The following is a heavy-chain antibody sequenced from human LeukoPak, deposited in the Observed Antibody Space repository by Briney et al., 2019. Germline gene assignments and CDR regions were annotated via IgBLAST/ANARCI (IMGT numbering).Heavy chain of an antibody. CDR2: INTDGTII. CDR3: AVAATGRGDFDS. CDR1: GFTFSSYW. J-gene: IGHJ4*02. D-gene: IGHD6-13*01. V-gene: IGHV3-74*01. Sequence: GGSLRLSCAASGFTFSSYWMHWVRQTPGRGLVWVARINTDGTIIDYADSVQGRFTISRDNAKNTLYLQMNSLRAEDTAVYYCAVAATGRGDFDSWGQGTQVTVSS.